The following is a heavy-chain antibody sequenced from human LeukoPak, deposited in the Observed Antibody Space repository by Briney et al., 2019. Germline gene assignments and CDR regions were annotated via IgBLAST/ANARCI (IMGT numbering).Heavy chain of an antibody. J-gene: IGHJ4*02. V-gene: IGHV1-18*01. CDR3: ATGGLWDSSGYYPPSFDY. CDR1: GYIFTSYG. CDR2: ISGYNGNI. Sequence: VASVKVSCKASGYIFTSYGISWVRQAPGQGLEWMGWISGYNGNIKYAQKLQGRVSMTTDTSTSTAYMELRSLRSDDTAVYYCATGGLWDSSGYYPPSFDYWGQGTLVTVSS. D-gene: IGHD3-22*01.